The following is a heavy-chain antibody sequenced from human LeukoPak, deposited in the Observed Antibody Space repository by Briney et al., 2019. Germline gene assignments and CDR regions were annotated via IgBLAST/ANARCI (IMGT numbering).Heavy chain of an antibody. CDR3: ARNGEMTTVDVLVWWFDP. J-gene: IGHJ5*02. CDR2: ISAYNGNT. D-gene: IGHD4-11*01. CDR1: GYTFTSYG. Sequence: GASVKVSCKASGYTFTSYGISWVRQAPGQGLEWMGWISAYNGNTNYAQKLQGRVTMTTDTSTSTAYMELRSLRSDDTAVYYCARNGEMTTVDVLVWWFDPWGQGTLVTVSS. V-gene: IGHV1-18*01.